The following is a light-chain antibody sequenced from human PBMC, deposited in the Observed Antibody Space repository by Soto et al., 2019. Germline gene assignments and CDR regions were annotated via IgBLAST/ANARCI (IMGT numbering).Light chain of an antibody. CDR2: GAS. Sequence: EIVLTQSPGTLSLSPGEGATLSCRASQSVRSTYLAWYQQKPGQAPGLLIYGASSRATGIPDRFSGSGSGTDFTLTISRLEPEDFAVYVCQQYGNSPRTFGQVTRLEIK. J-gene: IGKJ5*01. CDR1: QSVRSTY. V-gene: IGKV3-20*01. CDR3: QQYGNSPRT.